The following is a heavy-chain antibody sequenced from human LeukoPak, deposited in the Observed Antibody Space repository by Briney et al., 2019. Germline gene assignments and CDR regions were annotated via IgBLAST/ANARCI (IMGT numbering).Heavy chain of an antibody. D-gene: IGHD3-9*01. CDR3: ARESLRYFDWLLQSSYFDY. CDR1: GYTFTSYA. J-gene: IGHJ4*02. V-gene: IGHV7-4-1*02. CDR2: INTNTGNP. Sequence: ASVTVSCKASGYTFTSYAMNWVRQAPGQGLEWMGWINTNTGNPTYAQGFTGRFVFSLDTSVSTAYLQISSLKAEDTAVYYCARESLRYFDWLLQSSYFDYWGQGTLVTVSS.